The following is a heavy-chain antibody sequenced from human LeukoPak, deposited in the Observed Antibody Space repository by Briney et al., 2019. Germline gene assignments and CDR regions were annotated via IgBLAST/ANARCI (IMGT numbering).Heavy chain of an antibody. J-gene: IGHJ5*02. CDR1: GYTFTSYG. V-gene: IGHV1-69*13. D-gene: IGHD2-2*01. CDR3: ARDVGYCSSTSCTTPVDNWSDP. CDR2: IIPIFGTA. Sequence: GASVKVSCKASGYTFTSYGISWVRQAPGQGLEWMGGIIPIFGTANYAQKFQGRVTITADESTSTAYMELSSLRSEDTAVYYCARDVGYCSSTSCTTPVDNWSDPWGQGTLVTVSS.